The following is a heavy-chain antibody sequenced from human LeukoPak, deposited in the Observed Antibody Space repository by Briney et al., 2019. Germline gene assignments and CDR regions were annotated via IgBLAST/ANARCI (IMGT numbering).Heavy chain of an antibody. CDR1: GGAFSSSA. Sequence: SVKVSCKASGGAFSSSAVSWVRQAPGQGLEWMGGIIPVFNSPNYAQKFLGRLTITADESTRTAYMELSSLRSEDTAVYYCAKSKKLRYFDWLLTEPLDYWGQGTLVTVSS. CDR2: IIPVFNSP. J-gene: IGHJ4*02. D-gene: IGHD3-9*01. CDR3: AKSKKLRYFDWLLTEPLDY. V-gene: IGHV1-69*13.